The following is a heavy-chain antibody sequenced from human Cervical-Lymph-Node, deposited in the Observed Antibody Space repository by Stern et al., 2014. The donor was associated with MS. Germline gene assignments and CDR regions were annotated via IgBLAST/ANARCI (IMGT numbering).Heavy chain of an antibody. CDR1: GFSLSDSRMG. V-gene: IGHV2-26*01. D-gene: IGHD1-26*01. Sequence: QVTLKESGPVLVKPTETLTLTCSVSGFSLSDSRMGVSWIRQPPGKALEWLAHIFSNDEKVYSTSLKRRLTISKDTSKSHVVLIMTNMDPVDAATYYCARTYGSSGTYFPLVDWGQGALVTVSS. CDR2: IFSNDEK. J-gene: IGHJ4*02. CDR3: ARTYGSSGTYFPLVD.